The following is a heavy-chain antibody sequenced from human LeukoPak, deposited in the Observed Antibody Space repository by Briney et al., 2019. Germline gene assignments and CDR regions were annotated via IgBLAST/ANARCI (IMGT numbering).Heavy chain of an antibody. V-gene: IGHV4-61*01. D-gene: IGHD1-1*01. CDR1: GASVTSGYYF. CDR3: AGVVELDIDY. CDR2: IHYSGGT. Sequence: PSETLSLTCTVSGASVTSGYYFWSWIRQPPGKGLEWIGYIHYSGGTSSNPSLKSRLTISVDTSKNQFSLKLNSVTAADTAVYYCAGVVELDIDYWGQGTLVTVSS. J-gene: IGHJ4*02.